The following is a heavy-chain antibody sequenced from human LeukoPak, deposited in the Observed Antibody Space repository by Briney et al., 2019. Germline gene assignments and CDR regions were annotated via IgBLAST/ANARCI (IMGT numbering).Heavy chain of an antibody. Sequence: GGSLRLSCAASGFTFSRYEMNWVREAPGKGLEWVSDISSIGSTIYYADSVKGRFTISRDNAKNYLYVQMNSLRGEDTAVYYCAREGRGYRYGWEWFDLDYWGQGTLVTVSS. V-gene: IGHV3-48*03. J-gene: IGHJ4*02. CDR1: GFTFSRYE. D-gene: IGHD5-18*01. CDR3: AREGRGYRYGWEWFDLDY. CDR2: ISSIGSTI.